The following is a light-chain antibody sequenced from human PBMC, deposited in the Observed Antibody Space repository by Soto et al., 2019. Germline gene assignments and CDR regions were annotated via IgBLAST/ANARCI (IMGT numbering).Light chain of an antibody. CDR2: LGS. J-gene: IGKJ2*01. V-gene: IGKV2-28*01. CDR3: VQALQTPYT. Sequence: DLVMTQSPLSLPVTPGEPASISCRSSQSLLHSNGYNYLDWYLQKPGQSPQLMIYLGSNRASGVPDMFSGSGSGTDFTLKISRVEAEDVGVYYCVQALQTPYTFGQGTKLEIK. CDR1: QSLLHSNGYNY.